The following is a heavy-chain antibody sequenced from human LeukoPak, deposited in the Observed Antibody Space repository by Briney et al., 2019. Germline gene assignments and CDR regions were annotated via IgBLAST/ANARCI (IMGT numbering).Heavy chain of an antibody. Sequence: PGGSLRLSCAASGFTFSSYALHWVRQAPGKGLEYVSAIGSNGRTTFYADSVKGRFVISRDNSKNTVYLQMAGLRGEDMAVYYCARGQTSPPDYFDYWGQGTLVTVSS. V-gene: IGHV3-64*02. CDR2: IGSNGRTT. J-gene: IGHJ4*02. CDR1: GFTFSSYA. CDR3: ARGQTSPPDYFDY.